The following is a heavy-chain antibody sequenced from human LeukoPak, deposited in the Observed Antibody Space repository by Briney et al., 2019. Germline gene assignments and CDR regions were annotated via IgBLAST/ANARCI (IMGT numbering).Heavy chain of an antibody. V-gene: IGHV3-21*04. D-gene: IGHD3-10*01. Sequence: GGSLRLSCAASGFTFSSYSMNWVRQAPGKGLEWVSSISSGTSYIYYADSVKGRFTISRDNAKNSLYLQMNSLRAEDTAVYYCAKVIGFGELIPIDYWGQGTLVTVSS. J-gene: IGHJ4*02. CDR2: ISSGTSYI. CDR1: GFTFSSYS. CDR3: AKVIGFGELIPIDY.